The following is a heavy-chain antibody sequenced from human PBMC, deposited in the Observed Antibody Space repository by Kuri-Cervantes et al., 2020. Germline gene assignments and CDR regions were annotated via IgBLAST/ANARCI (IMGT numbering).Heavy chain of an antibody. CDR3: ARARGEDNKQPPERENYYYYYMDV. J-gene: IGHJ6*03. Sequence: ASVKVSCKASGYTFTSYAMHWVRQAPGQRLEWMGWINAGNGNTKYSQKFQGRVTITRDTSASTAYMELSSLRSEDTAVYYCARARGEDNKQPPERENYYYYYMDVWGKGTTVTVSS. CDR1: GYTFTSYA. V-gene: IGHV1-3*01. D-gene: IGHD3-16*01. CDR2: INAGNGNT.